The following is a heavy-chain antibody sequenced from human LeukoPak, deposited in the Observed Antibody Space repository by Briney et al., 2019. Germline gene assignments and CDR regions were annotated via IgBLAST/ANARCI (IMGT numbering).Heavy chain of an antibody. V-gene: IGHV4-39*07. CDR2: LYYSGST. CDR3: ARARWLQPFDY. Sequence: PSETLSLTCTVSGGSISSSDSFWGWIRQPPGKGLEWIGSLYYSGSTYYNPSLKSRVTISVDTSKNQFSLKLSSVTAADTAVYYCARARWLQPFDYWGQGTLVTVSS. J-gene: IGHJ4*02. D-gene: IGHD5-24*01. CDR1: GGSISSSDSF.